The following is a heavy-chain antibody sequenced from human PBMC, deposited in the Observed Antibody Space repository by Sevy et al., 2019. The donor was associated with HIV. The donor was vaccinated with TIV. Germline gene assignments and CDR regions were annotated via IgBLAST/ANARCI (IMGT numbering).Heavy chain of an antibody. CDR2: ISGSGGST. D-gene: IGHD1-26*01. J-gene: IGHJ3*02. V-gene: IGHV3-23*01. CDR1: GFTFSSYA. CDR3: AKDGTGMMGATDAFDI. Sequence: GGSLRLSCAASGFTFSSYAMSWVRQAPGKGLEWVSAISGSGGSTYYADSVKGQFTISRDDSKNTLDLQMHSLRAEDTAVYYCAKDGTGMMGATDAFDIWGQGTMVTVSS.